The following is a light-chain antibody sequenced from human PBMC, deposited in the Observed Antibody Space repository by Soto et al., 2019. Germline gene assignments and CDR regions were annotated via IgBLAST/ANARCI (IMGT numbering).Light chain of an antibody. V-gene: IGKV1-33*01. CDR1: QDISDF. CDR2: DAS. Sequence: IRMTQSPSSLSASVGDTVTITCQASQDISDFLNWYQQKPGKAPKVLIYDASNLQIGVPSRFSGRGSGTDFTFTISSLQPDDSGTYYCQQYDDLPITFGQGTRLGI. CDR3: QQYDDLPIT. J-gene: IGKJ5*01.